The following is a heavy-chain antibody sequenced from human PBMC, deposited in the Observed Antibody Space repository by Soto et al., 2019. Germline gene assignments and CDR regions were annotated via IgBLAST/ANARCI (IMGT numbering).Heavy chain of an antibody. CDR1: GDTFSIYA. D-gene: IGHD6-6*01. V-gene: IGHV1-69*13. J-gene: IGHJ6*02. CDR3: AREPIDGNSQLDYYYGMDV. CDR2: IVPIFGTA. Sequence: SVKVSCKASGDTFSIYAISCVVQSPLQWLDGMGGIVPIFGTANYAQKFQGRVTITADESTSTAYMELSSLRSEDTAVYYCAREPIDGNSQLDYYYGMDVWGQGTTVTVSS.